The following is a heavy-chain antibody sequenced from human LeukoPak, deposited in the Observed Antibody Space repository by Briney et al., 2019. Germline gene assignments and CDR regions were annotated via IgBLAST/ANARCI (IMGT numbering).Heavy chain of an antibody. CDR1: GGSISSYY. V-gene: IGHV4-59*12. CDR2: IYYSGST. CDR3: ARNTRGRSGDY. Sequence: SETLSLTCTVSGGSISSYYWSWIRQPPGKGLEWIGYIYYSGSTNYNPSLKSRVTISVDTSKNQFSLKLSSVTAADTAVYYCARNTRGRSGDYWGQGTLVTVSS. D-gene: IGHD2-2*02. J-gene: IGHJ4*02.